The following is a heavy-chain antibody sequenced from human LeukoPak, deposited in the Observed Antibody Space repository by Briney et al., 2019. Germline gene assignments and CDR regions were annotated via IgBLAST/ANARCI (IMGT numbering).Heavy chain of an antibody. Sequence: GGSLRLSCAASGFTFSTYAMTWVRQAPGKGLEWVSAVRGSGTATYYADSVKGRFTISRDSSNNTLYLQMNSLRAEDTAIYYCARSSTVVTPNYYYVMDVWGQGTTVTVSS. V-gene: IGHV3-23*01. D-gene: IGHD4-23*01. J-gene: IGHJ6*02. CDR3: ARSSTVVTPNYYYVMDV. CDR2: VRGSGTAT. CDR1: GFTFSTYA.